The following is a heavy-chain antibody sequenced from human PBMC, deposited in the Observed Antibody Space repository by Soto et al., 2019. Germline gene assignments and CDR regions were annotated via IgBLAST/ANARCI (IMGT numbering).Heavy chain of an antibody. Sequence: KPSATLSLTRTVSGGSVSSGSYYWSWLRPPPGKGLEWIGYIYYSGSTNYNPSLKSRVTISVDTSKNQFSLKLSSVTAADTAVYYCAREQNYDFWSGYYSYTFGVVYNWFDPWGQGTLVTVSS. CDR3: AREQNYDFWSGYYSYTFGVVYNWFDP. CDR2: IYYSGST. CDR1: GGSVSSGSYY. V-gene: IGHV4-61*01. J-gene: IGHJ5*02. D-gene: IGHD3-3*01.